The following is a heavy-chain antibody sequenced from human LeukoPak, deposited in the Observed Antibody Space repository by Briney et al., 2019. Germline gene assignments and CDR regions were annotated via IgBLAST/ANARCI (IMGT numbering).Heavy chain of an antibody. J-gene: IGHJ4*02. CDR3: ARGQEFDDGVFDS. V-gene: IGHV3-48*03. D-gene: IGHD1-1*01. CDR2: ISSSGTTI. Sequence: QSGGSLRLSCAASGFTFSSYEMNWVRQAPGKGLEWVSYISSSGTTIYYADSVKGRFTISRDNAKNSLYLQMNSLRVEDTAIYYCARGQEFDDGVFDSWGQGTLVTVSS. CDR1: GFTFSSYE.